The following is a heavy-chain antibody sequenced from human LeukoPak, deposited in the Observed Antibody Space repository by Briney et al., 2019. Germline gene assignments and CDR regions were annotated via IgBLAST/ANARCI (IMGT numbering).Heavy chain of an antibody. J-gene: IGHJ3*02. V-gene: IGHV4-59*01. Sequence: PSETLSLTCTVSGGSISSYYWSWIRQPPGKGLEWIGYIYYSGSTNYKPSLKSRVIISVDTSKNQFSLKLSSVTAADTAVYYCARDPYCSGGSCHTPDAFDIWGQGTMVTVSS. CDR3: ARDPYCSGGSCHTPDAFDI. CDR2: IYYSGST. D-gene: IGHD2-15*01. CDR1: GGSISSYY.